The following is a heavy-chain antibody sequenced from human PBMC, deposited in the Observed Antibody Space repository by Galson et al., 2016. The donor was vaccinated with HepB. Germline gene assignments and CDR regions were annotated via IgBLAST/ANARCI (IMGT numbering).Heavy chain of an antibody. D-gene: IGHD6-6*01. V-gene: IGHV3-33*01. CDR1: GFTFSSYG. CDR2: IWYDGSNK. J-gene: IGHJ6*04. Sequence: SLRLSCAASGFTFSSYGMHWVRQAPGRGLEWVALIWYDGSNKYYADSVKGRFTISRDNFKNTLYLQMNSLRAEDTAVYYCAREQSTAALAMDVWGKGTTVTVSS. CDR3: AREQSTAALAMDV.